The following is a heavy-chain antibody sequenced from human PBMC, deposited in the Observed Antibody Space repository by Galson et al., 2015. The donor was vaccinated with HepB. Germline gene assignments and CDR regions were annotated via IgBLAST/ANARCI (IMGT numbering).Heavy chain of an antibody. J-gene: IGHJ6*03. CDR3: ARQQYRSTTSRTNYFLDV. CDR2: IYDSGST. Sequence: ETLSLTCTVSGDSITSYYWSWIRQPPGKGLEWIGHIYDSGSTNYNPSLKSRVTLSVDTSKNQFSLKLSSVTAADTAVYYCARQQYRSTTSRTNYFLDVWGKGTPVTVSS. CDR1: GDSITSYY. V-gene: IGHV4-59*08. D-gene: IGHD2-2*01.